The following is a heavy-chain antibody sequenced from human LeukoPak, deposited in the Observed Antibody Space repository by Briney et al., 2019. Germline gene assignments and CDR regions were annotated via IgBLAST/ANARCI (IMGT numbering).Heavy chain of an antibody. CDR1: GFTFRTYW. CDR2: IKTDGSGT. D-gene: IGHD3-16*01. Sequence: GGSLRLSCAASGFTFRTYWMHWVRQAPGKGLLWVSRIKTDGSGTIYADSVKGRFTISRDNANNTLYLQMNSLRAEDTALYYCARAKPGGNWFDPWGQGTLVTVSS. J-gene: IGHJ5*02. CDR3: ARAKPGGNWFDP. V-gene: IGHV3-74*01.